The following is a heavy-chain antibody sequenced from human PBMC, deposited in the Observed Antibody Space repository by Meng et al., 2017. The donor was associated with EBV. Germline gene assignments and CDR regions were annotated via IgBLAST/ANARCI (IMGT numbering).Heavy chain of an antibody. CDR2: FLPTLGAP. J-gene: IGHJ4*02. V-gene: IGHV1-69*01. CDR1: GGPFRNYA. Sequence: QVPLFESADEVKKPGSSVKFSCKTPGGPFRNYAISWVRQAPGQGLEWLGGFLPTLGAPNYAQKFHGRVSITADESTSTHYMDLSSLRSEDTAVYYCASEPGRGYTPNYWGQGTLVTVSS. D-gene: IGHD3-10*01. CDR3: ASEPGRGYTPNY.